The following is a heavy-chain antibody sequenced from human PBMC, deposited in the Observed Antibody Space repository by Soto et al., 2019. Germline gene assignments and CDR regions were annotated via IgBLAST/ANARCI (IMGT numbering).Heavy chain of an antibody. V-gene: IGHV3-7*04. D-gene: IGHD3-10*01. J-gene: IGHJ4*02. CDR2: INQDGGEK. Sequence: EVQLVESGGGLVQPGGTLRLCCATSGFTFSDYWMTWVRQAPGKGLEWVANINQDGGEKYYVDSVKGRFTISRDNAENLLYLQMSSLRAEDTAVYYCARADKRWFGESLQDNWGQGILVTVSS. CDR1: GFTFSDYW. CDR3: ARADKRWFGESLQDN.